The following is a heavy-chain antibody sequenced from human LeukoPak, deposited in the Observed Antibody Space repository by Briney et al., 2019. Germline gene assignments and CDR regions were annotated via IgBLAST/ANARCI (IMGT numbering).Heavy chain of an antibody. J-gene: IGHJ4*02. CDR1: GGSISPYY. D-gene: IGHD3-10*01. CDR2: IYHRGST. Sequence: SETLSLTCTVSGGSISPYYWSWIRQPPGKGLEWIGYIYHRGSTNYNPSLKSRVTISIDTSKNQFSLKVSSVTAADTAVYYCVRHCYASGSDPLCYFDYWGQGTLVTVSS. CDR3: VRHCYASGSDPLCYFDY. V-gene: IGHV4-59*08.